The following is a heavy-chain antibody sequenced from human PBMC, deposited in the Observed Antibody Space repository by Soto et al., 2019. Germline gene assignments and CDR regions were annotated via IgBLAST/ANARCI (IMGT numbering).Heavy chain of an antibody. D-gene: IGHD2-2*01. V-gene: IGHV4-34*01. CDR2: VNHSGTT. Sequence: WTWIRQSPEKGLEWIGEVNHSGTTYYNPFLKTRVTISVHTPKNQFSLKMSSVTAADTAVYYCARGIGYCSSINCYSSRRLRFDSWGQGTLVTVSS. J-gene: IGHJ4*02. CDR3: ARGIGYCSSINCYSSRRLRFDS.